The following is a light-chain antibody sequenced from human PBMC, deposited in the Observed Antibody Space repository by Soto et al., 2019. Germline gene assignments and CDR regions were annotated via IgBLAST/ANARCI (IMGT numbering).Light chain of an antibody. Sequence: DIPLTQSPSSLSASVGDRVTITCRASQPIVTYLNWYQQKAGKAPKLLIYAAASLHSGVPSRFSGSGYGTDFTLTISGLQPEDCATYYCHQSSHTPLTFGGGTTVEVK. CDR2: AAA. CDR3: HQSSHTPLT. V-gene: IGKV1-39*01. J-gene: IGKJ4*01. CDR1: QPIVTY.